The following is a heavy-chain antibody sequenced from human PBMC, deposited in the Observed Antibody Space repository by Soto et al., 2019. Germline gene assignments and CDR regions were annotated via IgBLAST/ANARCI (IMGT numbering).Heavy chain of an antibody. D-gene: IGHD2-15*01. CDR2: IYYSGST. CDR3: ARLVVVPHCSGGSCHSYYYGMDV. J-gene: IGHJ6*02. Sequence: QVQLQESGPGLVKPSETLSLTCTVSGGSISSYYWSWIRQPPGKGLEWLVYIYYSGSTNYNHSLKRRVTISVDTSTNRCSLKLSSVTAADTAVYYCARLVVVPHCSGGSCHSYYYGMDVWGQGTTVTVSS. CDR1: GGSISSYY. V-gene: IGHV4-59*01.